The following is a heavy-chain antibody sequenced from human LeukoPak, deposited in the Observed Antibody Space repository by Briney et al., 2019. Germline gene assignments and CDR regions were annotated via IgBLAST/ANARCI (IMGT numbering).Heavy chain of an antibody. V-gene: IGHV1-2*02. CDR3: AGEKPYCSGGSCYASFDY. CDR1: GYTFTGYY. Sequence: ASVTVSCKASGYTFTGYYMHWVCQAPGQGLEWMGWINPNSGGTNYAQKFQGRVTMTRDTSISTAYMELSRLRSDDTAVYCCAGEKPYCSGGSCYASFDYWGQGTLVTVSS. CDR2: INPNSGGT. D-gene: IGHD2-15*01. J-gene: IGHJ4*02.